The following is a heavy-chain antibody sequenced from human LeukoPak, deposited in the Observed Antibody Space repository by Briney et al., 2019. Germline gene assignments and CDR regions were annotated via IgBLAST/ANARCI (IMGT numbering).Heavy chain of an antibody. CDR3: ARVGVPAAMTWVEFDY. CDR1: GYTFTGHY. J-gene: IGHJ4*02. CDR2: INPNSGGT. V-gene: IGHV1-2*02. D-gene: IGHD2-2*01. Sequence: ASVKVSCXASGYTFTGHYIHWVRQAPGQGLEWMGWINPNSGGTNYAQKFQGRVTMTRDTSNNIVYMDLSGLRSDDTAVYYCARVGVPAAMTWVEFDYWGQGTLVTVSS.